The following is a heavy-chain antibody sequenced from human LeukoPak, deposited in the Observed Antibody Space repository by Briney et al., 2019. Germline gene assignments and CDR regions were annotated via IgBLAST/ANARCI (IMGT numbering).Heavy chain of an antibody. Sequence: TGGSLRLSCAASGFTFSSYSMNWVRQAPGKGLEWVSSISSSSSYIYYADSVKGRFTTSRDNAKNSLYLQMNSLRAEDTAVYYCARATDYYYYGMDVWGQGTTVTVSS. CDR1: GFTFSSYS. CDR2: ISSSSSYI. J-gene: IGHJ6*02. V-gene: IGHV3-21*01. CDR3: ARATDYYYYGMDV.